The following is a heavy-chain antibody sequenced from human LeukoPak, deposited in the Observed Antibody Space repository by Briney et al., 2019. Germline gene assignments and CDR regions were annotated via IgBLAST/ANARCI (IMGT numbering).Heavy chain of an antibody. CDR2: IWSDGIKT. V-gene: IGHV3-33*01. CDR3: ARDCDTNSRYSWFDP. Sequence: GGSLRLSCAASGFTFSSFGIHWVRQAPGKGLEWVAVIWSDGIKTYYGDSVKGRFTISRDTSRDTVYLLMNSLRAEDTAVYYCARDCDTNSRYSWFDPWGQGTLVTVSS. CDR1: GFTFSSFG. D-gene: IGHD6-13*01. J-gene: IGHJ5*02.